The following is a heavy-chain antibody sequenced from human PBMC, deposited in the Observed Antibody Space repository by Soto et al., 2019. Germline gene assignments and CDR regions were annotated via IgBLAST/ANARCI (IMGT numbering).Heavy chain of an antibody. Sequence: QVQLVQSGAEVKKPGSSVKVSCKASGGTFSSYAISWVRQAPGQGLEWMGGIIPIVGTANYAQKFQGRVTITADESTSTAYMELISLRSDDTAVYYCARGRGVPAARNYYYYYCMDVWGQGTTVTVS. CDR2: IIPIVGTA. V-gene: IGHV1-69*01. CDR1: GGTFSSYA. D-gene: IGHD2-2*01. J-gene: IGHJ6*02. CDR3: ARGRGVPAARNYYYYYCMDV.